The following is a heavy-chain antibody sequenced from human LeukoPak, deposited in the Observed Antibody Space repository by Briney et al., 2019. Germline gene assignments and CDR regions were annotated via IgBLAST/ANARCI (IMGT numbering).Heavy chain of an antibody. CDR2: IYYSGST. Sequence: PSETLSLTCTVSGGSISSYYWSWIRQPPGKGLEWIGSIYYSGSTNYNPSLKSRVTISVDTSKNQFSLKLSSVTAADTAVYYCARESNHWNDIPIAFDIWGLGTMVTVSS. D-gene: IGHD1-1*01. CDR1: GGSISSYY. J-gene: IGHJ3*02. CDR3: ARESNHWNDIPIAFDI. V-gene: IGHV4-59*01.